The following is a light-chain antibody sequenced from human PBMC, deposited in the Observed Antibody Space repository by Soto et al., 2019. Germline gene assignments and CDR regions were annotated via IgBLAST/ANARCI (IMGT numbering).Light chain of an antibody. CDR3: QQSNNTPQT. V-gene: IGKV1-39*01. Sequence: DIQMTQSPSSLSASVGDRVTITCRASQTITNYLNWYQQQSGKAPKLLIYATDTLQSGVPSRFSGSGSGTDHTLTISSLQPEDFATYYCQQSNNTPQTFGQGTKVDLK. J-gene: IGKJ1*01. CDR2: ATD. CDR1: QTITNY.